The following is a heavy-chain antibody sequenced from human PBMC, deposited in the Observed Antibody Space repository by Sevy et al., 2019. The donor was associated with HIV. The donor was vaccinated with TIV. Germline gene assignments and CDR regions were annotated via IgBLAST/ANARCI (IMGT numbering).Heavy chain of an antibody. D-gene: IGHD3-9*01. J-gene: IGHJ6*02. CDR1: GLSVTNNG. V-gene: IGHV3-30*18. Sequence: GGSLRLSCEVSGLSVTNNGVHWVRQAPGKGLEWVAVISYDGINKYYGDSVKGRFIISRDRSKNTLYLQMNILRIEDTAVYYCAKDFTGIYGMDVWGQGTTVTVSS. CDR3: AKDFTGIYGMDV. CDR2: ISYDGINK.